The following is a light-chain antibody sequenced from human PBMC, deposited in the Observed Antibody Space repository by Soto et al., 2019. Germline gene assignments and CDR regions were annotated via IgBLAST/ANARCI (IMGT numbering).Light chain of an antibody. CDR1: QSFSSSS. CDR2: GAA. V-gene: IGKV3-20*01. J-gene: IGKJ1*01. CDR3: QQYDSSPRT. Sequence: EVVLTQSPGTLSLSPGERATLSCRASQSFSSSSLAWYQQKPGQAPRLLIYGAASRATGIPDRFSGSGSGTDFTLTISRLEPEDFAVYYCQQYDSSPRTFGQGTKVDIK.